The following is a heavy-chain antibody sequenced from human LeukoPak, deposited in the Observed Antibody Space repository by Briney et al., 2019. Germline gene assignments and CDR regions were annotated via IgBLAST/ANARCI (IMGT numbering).Heavy chain of an antibody. CDR1: GFTFSNAW. D-gene: IGHD3-22*01. Sequence: GGSLRLSCVASGFTFSNAWMSWVRQAPGKGLEWVGRIKSKTDGGTTDYAAPVKGRFTISRDDSKNTLYLQMNSLKTEDTAVYYCTTWFYYDSSGTIDSWGQGTLVTVSS. V-gene: IGHV3-15*01. CDR3: TTWFYYDSSGTIDS. J-gene: IGHJ4*02. CDR2: IKSKTDGGTT.